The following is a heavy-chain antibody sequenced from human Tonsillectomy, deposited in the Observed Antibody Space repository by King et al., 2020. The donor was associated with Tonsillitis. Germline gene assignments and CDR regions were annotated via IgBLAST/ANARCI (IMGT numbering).Heavy chain of an antibody. D-gene: IGHD6-19*01. CDR3: ARDWVSVAHGNSFDL. CDR1: GASISDRSYY. J-gene: IGHJ4*02. CDR2: IYYSGST. V-gene: IGHV4-39*07. Sequence: LQLQESGPGLLKPSDTLSLTCTVSGASISDRSYYWGWIRRPPGKRLEWIGGIYYSGSTYYNPSLKSRVSMSLDTSKNQLSLKLTSVTAAGTAVYYCARDWVSVAHGNSFDLWGRGTLVTVTS.